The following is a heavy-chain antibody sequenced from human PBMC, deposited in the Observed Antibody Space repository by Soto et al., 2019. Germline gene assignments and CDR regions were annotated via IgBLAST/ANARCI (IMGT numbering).Heavy chain of an antibody. Sequence: DVHLVESGGGLTQPGGSLRLSCVASGIALEDYAMHWVRQVPGQGLEWVSGIYSDDHRTAYADSVKGRFTISRDDAKNSLYLQMNSLRPEETAFDYCIKYTTPGGLDYWGRPLLVTVSS. D-gene: IGHD3-16*01. CDR3: IKYTTPGGLDY. CDR1: GIALEDYA. J-gene: IGHJ4*02. V-gene: IGHV3-9*01. CDR2: IYSDDHRT.